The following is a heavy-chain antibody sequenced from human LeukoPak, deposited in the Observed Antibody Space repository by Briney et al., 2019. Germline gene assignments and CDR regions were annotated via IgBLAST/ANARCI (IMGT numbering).Heavy chain of an antibody. V-gene: IGHV3-23*01. CDR3: AKARTDMFSLSWFDY. J-gene: IGHJ4*02. CDR2: ISGYGDSK. D-gene: IGHD3-10*02. CDR1: GFTFANYA. Sequence: PGGSLRISCAVSGFTFANYATSWVRRAPGKGLEWVSGISGYGDSKYYAASVNGRFTISRDNSKNTLYLQMNSLGAEDTAVYYCAKARTDMFSLSWFDYWGQGTLVTVSS.